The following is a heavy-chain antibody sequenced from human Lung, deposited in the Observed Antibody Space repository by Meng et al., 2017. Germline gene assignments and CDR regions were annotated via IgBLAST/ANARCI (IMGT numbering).Heavy chain of an antibody. D-gene: IGHD5-18*01. J-gene: IGHJ4*02. Sequence: ESLKTSCVASGFTFSSHWMHWVRQAPGKGLVGVSRIVPDGSGTDFADSVKGRFTISRDNAKNTLYLQMNSLRVEDTAIYYCARSGYSNGYDYWGQGTLVTVSS. CDR1: GFTFSSHW. CDR2: IVPDGSGT. CDR3: ARSGYSNGYDY. V-gene: IGHV3-74*01.